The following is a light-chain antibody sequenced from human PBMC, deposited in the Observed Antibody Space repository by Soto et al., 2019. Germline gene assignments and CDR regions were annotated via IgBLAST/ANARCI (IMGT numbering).Light chain of an antibody. V-gene: IGKV1-27*01. CDR3: EKYNSVPLT. J-gene: IGKJ4*01. CDR1: QALRNY. CDR2: AAS. Sequence: DIPMTQSPSSLSASVGDRVTITCRASQALRNYLAWYQQKPGKVPKLLIYAASTFQSGVPSRFTGSGSGTDFTLTSRILQAEGVTTYYCEKYNSVPLTFGGGTKEEIK.